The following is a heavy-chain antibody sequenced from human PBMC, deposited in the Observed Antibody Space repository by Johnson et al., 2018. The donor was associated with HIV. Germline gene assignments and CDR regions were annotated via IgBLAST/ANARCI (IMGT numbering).Heavy chain of an antibody. V-gene: IGHV3-30*03. J-gene: IGHJ3*02. CDR3: ARERDYYDSFWVDHDAFDI. D-gene: IGHD3-22*01. CDR1: GFTFDDYG. Sequence: QVQLVESGGGIVRPGGSLRLSCVASGFTFDDYGMSWVRQAPGKGLEWVAIISYDGGNKYYADSVKGRLTISRDNSKNTVYLQMNSLRAEDTAVYYCARERDYYDSFWVDHDAFDIWGQGTMVTVSS. CDR2: ISYDGGNK.